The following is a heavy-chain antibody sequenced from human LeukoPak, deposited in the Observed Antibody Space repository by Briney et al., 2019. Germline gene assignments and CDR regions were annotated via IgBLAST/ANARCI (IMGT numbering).Heavy chain of an antibody. CDR3: ARVYETNGYLN. V-gene: IGHV3-30-3*01. D-gene: IGHD3-22*01. Sequence: PGGSLRLSCAASGFTFSSYAMHWVRQAPGKGLEWVAVISYDGSNKYYADSVKGRFTISRDNAKNTVYLQMSSLRVEDTAAYYCARVYETNGYLNWGQGNLVTVSS. CDR1: GFTFSSYA. CDR2: ISYDGSNK. J-gene: IGHJ4*02.